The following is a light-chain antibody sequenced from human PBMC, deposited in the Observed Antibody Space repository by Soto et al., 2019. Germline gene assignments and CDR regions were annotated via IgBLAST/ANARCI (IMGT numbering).Light chain of an antibody. CDR2: SNN. V-gene: IGLV1-44*01. Sequence: QSVLTQPPSASGTPGQRVTISCSGSSSNIGSNTVNWYQQFPGTAHRLLIYSNNQRPSGVPDRFSGSKSGTSASLAITGLQSEDEADYYCSAWDDSLNGLAFGGGTKLTVL. CDR1: SSNIGSNT. CDR3: SAWDDSLNGLA. J-gene: IGLJ2*01.